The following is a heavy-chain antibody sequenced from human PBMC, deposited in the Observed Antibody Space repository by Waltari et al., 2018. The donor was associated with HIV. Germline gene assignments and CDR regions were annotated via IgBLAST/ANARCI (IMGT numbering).Heavy chain of an antibody. Sequence: EVQLVESGGGLVQPGGSLRLSCAASGSTFSSYWMHWVRQAPGKGLVGVSRINSDGSSTSYADSVKGRFTISRDNAKNTLYLQMNSLRAEDTAVYYCARDRVTIFGELYGMDVWGQGTTVTVSS. D-gene: IGHD3-3*01. CDR1: GSTFSSYW. CDR3: ARDRVTIFGELYGMDV. J-gene: IGHJ6*02. CDR2: INSDGSST. V-gene: IGHV3-74*01.